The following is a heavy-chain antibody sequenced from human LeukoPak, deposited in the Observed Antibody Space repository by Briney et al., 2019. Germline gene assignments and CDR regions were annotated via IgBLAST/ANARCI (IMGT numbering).Heavy chain of an antibody. CDR1: GGSISSGGYS. V-gene: IGHV4-30-2*01. CDR3: ARYYGSGGYYAFDI. Sequence: PSETLSLTCAVSGGSISSGGYSWSWIRQPPGKGLEWIGYIYHSGSTYYNPSLKSRVTISVDRSKNQFSLKLSSVTAAGTAVYYCARYYGSGGYYAFDIWGQGTMVTVSS. CDR2: IYHSGST. D-gene: IGHD3-10*01. J-gene: IGHJ3*02.